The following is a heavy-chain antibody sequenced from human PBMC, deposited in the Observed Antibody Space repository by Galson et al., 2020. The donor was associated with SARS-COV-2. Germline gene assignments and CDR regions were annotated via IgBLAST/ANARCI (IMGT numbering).Heavy chain of an antibody. CDR2: IRSKAYGGTT. J-gene: IGHJ4*02. CDR1: GFTFGDYA. Sequence: SCTASGFTFGDYAMSWVRQAPGKGLEWVGFIRSKAYGGTTEYAASVKGRFTISRDDSKSIAYLQMNSLKTEDTAVYYCTRDSFWSGYYNYWGQGTLVTVSS. CDR3: TRDSFWSGYYNY. D-gene: IGHD3-3*01. V-gene: IGHV3-49*04.